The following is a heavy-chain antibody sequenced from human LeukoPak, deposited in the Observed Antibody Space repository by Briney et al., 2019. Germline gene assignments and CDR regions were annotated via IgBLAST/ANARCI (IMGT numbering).Heavy chain of an antibody. V-gene: IGHV3-33*01. D-gene: IGHD6-13*01. J-gene: IGHJ6*03. Sequence: PGRSLRLSCAASGFTFSSYGMHWVRQAPGKGLEWVAVIWYDGSNKYYADSVKGRFTISRDNSKNTLYLQMNSLRAEDTAVYYCARDSASSSWYEPYYYYYYVDVWGKGTTVTVSS. CDR2: IWYDGSNK. CDR1: GFTFSSYG. CDR3: ARDSASSSWYEPYYYYYYVDV.